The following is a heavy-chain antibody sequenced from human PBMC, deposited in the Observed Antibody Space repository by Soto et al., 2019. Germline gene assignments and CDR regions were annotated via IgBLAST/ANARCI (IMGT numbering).Heavy chain of an antibody. J-gene: IGHJ5*02. Sequence: QVQLVESGGGVVQPGRSLRLSCAASGFTFSSYGMHWVRQAPGKGLEWVAVIWYDGSNKYYADSVKGRFTISRDNSKNTLYLQMNSLRAEDTAVYYCARDNPPMGFDPWGQGTLVTVSS. CDR1: GFTFSSYG. CDR3: ARDNPPMGFDP. CDR2: IWYDGSNK. V-gene: IGHV3-33*01. D-gene: IGHD2-8*01.